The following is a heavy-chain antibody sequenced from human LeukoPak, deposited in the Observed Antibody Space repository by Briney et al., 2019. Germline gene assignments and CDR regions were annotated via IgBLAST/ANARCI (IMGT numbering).Heavy chain of an antibody. J-gene: IGHJ4*02. CDR1: GFTFSTYA. V-gene: IGHV3-23*01. CDR3: AKDTMVRGLVDS. CDR2: ISSNVDTT. Sequence: QTGGSLRLSCAASGFTFSTYAMSWVRRAPGKGLEWVSTISSNVDTTYYADSVQGRFTISRDNSKNTLYLQMHSLRVDDTAIYYCAKDTMVRGLVDSCGQGTLVTVSS. D-gene: IGHD3-10*01.